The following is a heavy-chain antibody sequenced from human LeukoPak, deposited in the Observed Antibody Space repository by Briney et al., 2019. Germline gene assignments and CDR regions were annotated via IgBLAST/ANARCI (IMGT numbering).Heavy chain of an antibody. J-gene: IGHJ4*02. CDR1: GYTFTGYY. CDR3: VRAGSGSYYSSGLFDY. Sequence: GASVKVSCKASGYTFTGYYMHWVRQAPGQGLEWMGWINPNSGGTNYAQKFQGWVTMTRDTSISTAYMELSRLRSDDTAVYYCVRAGSGSYYSSGLFDYWGQGTLVTVSS. CDR2: INPNSGGT. V-gene: IGHV1-2*04. D-gene: IGHD3-10*01.